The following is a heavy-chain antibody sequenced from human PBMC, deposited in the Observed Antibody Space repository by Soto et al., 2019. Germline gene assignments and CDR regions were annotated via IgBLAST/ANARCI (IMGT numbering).Heavy chain of an antibody. CDR1: GGTFSSYA. CDR3: ARDGGIVGATIDYYYGMDV. Sequence: GGPVKVSCKASGGTFSSYAISWVRQAPGQGLDWMGVIIPIFGTANYAQKFQGRVTITADESTSTAYMELSSLRSEDTAVYYCARDGGIVGATIDYYYGMDVWGQGTTVTVSS. CDR2: IIPIFGTA. V-gene: IGHV1-69*13. D-gene: IGHD1-26*01. J-gene: IGHJ6*02.